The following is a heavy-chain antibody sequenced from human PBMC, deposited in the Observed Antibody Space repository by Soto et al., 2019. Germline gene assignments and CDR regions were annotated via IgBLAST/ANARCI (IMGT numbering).Heavy chain of an antibody. J-gene: IGHJ4*02. V-gene: IGHV2-5*02. Sequence: QITLKESGPTVVKPTETLTLTCTFSGFSLTTSGVGVGWVRQSPGKAPEWLALIYWDDDKRYSTSLNSRLIITKDTSKNQVDLTMANVDPADTATYYCAHRVLRTVFGLVTTTAIYFDFWGPGTPVVVSS. CDR3: AHRVLRTVFGLVTTTAIYFDF. D-gene: IGHD3-3*01. CDR1: GFSLTTSGVG. CDR2: IYWDDDK.